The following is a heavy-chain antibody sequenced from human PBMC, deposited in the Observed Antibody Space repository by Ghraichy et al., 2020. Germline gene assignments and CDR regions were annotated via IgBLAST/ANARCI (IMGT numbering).Heavy chain of an antibody. Sequence: LSLTCTTSGFNLGVYTMNWPRWAPNKGLQSFSSISIDSSRIYYTDSVRGRFTISRDNAMNSVFLQMDSLTVEDTAMYYCVRADGSGSFYYWGQGTQVSVS. CDR3: VRADGSGSFYY. J-gene: IGHJ4*01. CDR2: ISIDSSRI. CDR1: GFNLGVYT. D-gene: IGHD3-10*01. V-gene: IGHV3-21*01.